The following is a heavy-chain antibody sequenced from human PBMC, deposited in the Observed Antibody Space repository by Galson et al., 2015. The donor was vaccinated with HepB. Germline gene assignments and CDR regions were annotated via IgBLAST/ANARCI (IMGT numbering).Heavy chain of an antibody. J-gene: IGHJ4*02. CDR2: ISSSGSTI. CDR1: GFTFSSYE. Sequence: SLRLSCAASGFTFSSYEMNWVRQAPGKGLEWVSYISSSGSTIYYADSVKGRFTISRDNAKNSLYLQMNSLRAEDTAVYYCAREEVVTPFCYVNWGQGTLVTVSS. D-gene: IGHD4-23*01. V-gene: IGHV3-48*03. CDR3: AREEVVTPFCYVN.